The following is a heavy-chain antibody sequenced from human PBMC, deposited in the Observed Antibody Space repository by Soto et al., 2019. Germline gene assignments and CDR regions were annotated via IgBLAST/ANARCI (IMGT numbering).Heavy chain of an antibody. J-gene: IGHJ3*01. CDR1: SGSIFTTNW. Sequence: QVQLQESGPGLVKPSGTLSLTCAASSGSIFTTNWWSWVRQSPGRGLQWIGDIYHSGSPKYNPSLKSRVSISIDKSNVRVFLNLTSVTAADTAVYYCARKPDVATATVGGGYVFDVWGQGTMVTVSS. CDR3: ARKPDVATATVGGGYVFDV. D-gene: IGHD3-16*01. CDR2: IYHSGSP. V-gene: IGHV4-4*02.